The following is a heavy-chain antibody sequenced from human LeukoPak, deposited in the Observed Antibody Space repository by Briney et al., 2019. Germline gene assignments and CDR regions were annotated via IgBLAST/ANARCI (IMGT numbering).Heavy chain of an antibody. D-gene: IGHD1-26*01. V-gene: IGHV1-46*01. CDR2: INPSGGST. Sequence: ASVKVSCKASGYTFTSYYMHWVRQAPGQGLEWMGIINPSGGSTSYAQKFQGRVTMTRDTSTSTVYMELSSLRSEDTAVYYCARVLLSGSQGASLLDWGQGTLVTVSS. CDR3: ARVLLSGSQGASLLD. J-gene: IGHJ4*02. CDR1: GYTFTSYY.